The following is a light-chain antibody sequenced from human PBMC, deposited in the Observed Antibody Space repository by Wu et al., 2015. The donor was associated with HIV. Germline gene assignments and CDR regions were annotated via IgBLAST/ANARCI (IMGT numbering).Light chain of an antibody. V-gene: IGKV1-39*01. Sequence: DIQMTQSPSSLSASVGDRVTITCRASQSIGSYLNWYQQIPGRAPKLLIYDASSLQSGVPSRFSGSRSGTDFTLSISRLQAEDFATYYCQQSYISPPTFGGGTKVE. J-gene: IGKJ4*01. CDR2: DAS. CDR3: QQSYISPPT. CDR1: QSIGSY.